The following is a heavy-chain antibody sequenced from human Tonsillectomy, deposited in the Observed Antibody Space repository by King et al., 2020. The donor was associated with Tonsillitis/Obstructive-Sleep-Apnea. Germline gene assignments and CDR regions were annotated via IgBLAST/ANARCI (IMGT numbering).Heavy chain of an antibody. Sequence: VQLVESGGGLVQPGGSLRLSCGASGFTFSSYEMNWVRQAPGKGLEWVSYISSRGSTIYYADSVKGRFTLSRDNAKNSLYLQMNSLRVEDTAVYYCARDGGTFSFDPWGQGTLVTVSS. CDR1: GFTFSSYE. D-gene: IGHD3-16*01. V-gene: IGHV3-48*03. CDR2: ISSRGSTI. J-gene: IGHJ5*02. CDR3: ARDGGTFSFDP.